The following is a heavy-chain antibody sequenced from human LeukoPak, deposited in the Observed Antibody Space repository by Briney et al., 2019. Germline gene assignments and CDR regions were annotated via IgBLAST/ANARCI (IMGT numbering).Heavy chain of an antibody. CDR2: ISGSGGST. CDR1: GFTFSSYA. D-gene: IGHD6-13*01. J-gene: IGHJ4*02. V-gene: IGHV3-23*01. Sequence: SGGSLRLSCAASGFTFSSYAMSWVRQAPGKGLEWVSAISGSGGSTYYADSVKGRSTISRDNSKNTLYLQMNSLRAEDTAVYYCAKDPIAAAGSDYWGQGTLVTVSS. CDR3: AKDPIAAAGSDY.